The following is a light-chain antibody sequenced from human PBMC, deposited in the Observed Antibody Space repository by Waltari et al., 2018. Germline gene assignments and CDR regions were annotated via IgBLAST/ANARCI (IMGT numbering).Light chain of an antibody. CDR2: AGT. CDR3: QQTNSFPLT. V-gene: IGKV1D-12*01. J-gene: IGKJ4*01. Sequence: DIQMTQSPSSVSASVGDRVTMTCRASQPVRYWVAWYRQKPGKAPERLMYAGTNLQSGVPSRFSGSGYGTDFTLTISSLQPEDFAFYYCQQTNSFPLTFGGGTKVEVK. CDR1: QPVRYW.